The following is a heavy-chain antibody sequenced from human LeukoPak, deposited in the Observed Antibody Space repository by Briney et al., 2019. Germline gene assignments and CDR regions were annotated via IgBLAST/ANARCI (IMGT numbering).Heavy chain of an antibody. V-gene: IGHV4-59*01. J-gene: IGHJ4*02. CDR2: IYYSGST. CDR3: ARVVVAARPSYYFDY. CDR1: GGSISSYY. Sequence: SETLSLTCTVSGGSISSYYWSWIRQPPGKGLEWIGYIYYSGSTNYIPSLKSRVTISVDTSKNQFSLKLSSVTAADTAVYYCARVVVAARPSYYFDYWGQGTLVTVSS. D-gene: IGHD6-6*01.